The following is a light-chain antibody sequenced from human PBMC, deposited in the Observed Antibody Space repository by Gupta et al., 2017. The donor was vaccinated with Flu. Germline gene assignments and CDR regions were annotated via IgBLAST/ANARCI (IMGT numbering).Light chain of an antibody. CDR1: SSNTGSNT. Sequence: QSVLPQPPSASGTPGQRVTISCSGSSSNTGSNTINWYHQLPGTAPRLLIYNNNQRPSGVPDRFSGSKSGTSASLAISGLQSEDEADYYCAAWDDRLNGPVFGGGTKLTVL. CDR3: AAWDDRLNGPV. J-gene: IGLJ3*02. V-gene: IGLV1-44*01. CDR2: NNN.